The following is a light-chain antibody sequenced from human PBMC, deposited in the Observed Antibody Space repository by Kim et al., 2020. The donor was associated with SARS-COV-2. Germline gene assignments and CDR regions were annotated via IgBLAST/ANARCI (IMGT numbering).Light chain of an antibody. CDR3: QQLDDYPIT. J-gene: IGKJ5*01. CDR2: GAS. CDR1: QGISSY. V-gene: IGKV1-9*01. Sequence: ASIGDRVTITCRASQGISSYLAWYQQKPAKAPKLLIYGASTLQNGVPSRFSGRGSGTDFTLTINTLQPEDFATYYCQQLDDYPITFGQGTRLEIK.